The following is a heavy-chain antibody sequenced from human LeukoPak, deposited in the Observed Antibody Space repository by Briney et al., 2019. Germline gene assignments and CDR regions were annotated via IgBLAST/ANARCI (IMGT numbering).Heavy chain of an antibody. D-gene: IGHD4-17*01. CDR2: IYDSGST. CDR3: ARHYGP. CDR1: GGSIRSSYYY. Sequence: SGTLSLTCTVSGGSIRSSYYYWGWIRQPPGKGLEWIGSIYDSGSTYYNPSLKSRVAISVDTSKNQFSLKLSSVTAADTAAYYCARHYGPWGQGTLVTVSS. J-gene: IGHJ5*02. V-gene: IGHV4-39*01.